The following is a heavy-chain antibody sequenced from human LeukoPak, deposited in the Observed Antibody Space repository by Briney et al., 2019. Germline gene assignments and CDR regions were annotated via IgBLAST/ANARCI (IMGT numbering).Heavy chain of an antibody. V-gene: IGHV3-21*01. CDR1: GFTFSSYS. CDR3: ARCAQWLVDAFDI. J-gene: IGHJ3*02. D-gene: IGHD6-19*01. Sequence: PGRSLRLSCAASGFTFSSYSMNWVRQAPGKGLEWVSSISSSSSYIYYADSVKGRFTISRDNAKNSLYLQMNSLRAEDTAVYYCARCAQWLVDAFDIWGQGTMVTVSS. CDR2: ISSSSSYI.